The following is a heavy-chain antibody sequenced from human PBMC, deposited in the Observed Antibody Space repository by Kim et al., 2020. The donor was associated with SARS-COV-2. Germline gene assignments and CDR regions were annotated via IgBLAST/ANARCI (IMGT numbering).Heavy chain of an antibody. CDR3: AREITMVREGMDV. CDR2: ISYDGSNK. V-gene: IGHV3-33*05. J-gene: IGHJ6*02. D-gene: IGHD3-10*01. Sequence: GGSLRLSCAASGFTFSSYGMHWVRQAPGKGLEWVAVISYDGSNKYYADSVKGRFTISRDNSKNTLYLQMNSLRAEDTAVYYCAREITMVREGMDVWGQGTTVTVSS. CDR1: GFTFSSYG.